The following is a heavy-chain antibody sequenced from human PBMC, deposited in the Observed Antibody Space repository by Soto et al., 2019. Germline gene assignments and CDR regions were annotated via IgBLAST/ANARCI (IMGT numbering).Heavy chain of an antibody. CDR1: GYTFTSYY. V-gene: IGHV1-46*01. Sequence: QVQLVQSGAEVKKPGASVKVSCKASGYTFTSYYMHWVRQAPGQGLEWMGIISPSGGSTTYAQKFQGRVRMTRDTSTRTVYMELSSLRSEDTAVYYCAGVYCSGGGCYGIDYWGQGTLVTVSS. CDR3: AGVYCSGGGCYGIDY. J-gene: IGHJ4*02. CDR2: ISPSGGST. D-gene: IGHD2-15*01.